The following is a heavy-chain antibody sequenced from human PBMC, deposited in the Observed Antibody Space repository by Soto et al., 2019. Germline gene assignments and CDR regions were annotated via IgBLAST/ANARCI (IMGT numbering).Heavy chain of an antibody. CDR2: ISSSSSYI. CDR3: ARGRGSGSYAFDI. Sequence: GGSLRLSCAASGFTFSSYSMNWVRQAPGKGLEWVSSISSSSSYIYYADSVKGRFTISRDNAKNSLYLQMNSLRAEDTAVYYCARGRGSGSYAFDIWGQGTMVTVSS. J-gene: IGHJ3*02. CDR1: GFTFSSYS. D-gene: IGHD3-10*01. V-gene: IGHV3-21*01.